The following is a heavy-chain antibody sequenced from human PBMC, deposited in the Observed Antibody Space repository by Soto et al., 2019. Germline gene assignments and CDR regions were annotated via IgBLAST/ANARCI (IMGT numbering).Heavy chain of an antibody. CDR1: GCTFTKYA. Sequence: GXSVKXSCKASGCTFTKYAMHWVRQAPGQRLEWMGWIXAGNGXTQYSQKFQGXXTIPRDTXXTTDYMELSSLRSEDTAVYYCARGGSLYWYFDLWGRGTLVTVSS. J-gene: IGHJ2*01. CDR2: IXAGNGXT. V-gene: IGHV1-3*01. CDR3: ARGGSLYWYFDL. D-gene: IGHD1-26*01.